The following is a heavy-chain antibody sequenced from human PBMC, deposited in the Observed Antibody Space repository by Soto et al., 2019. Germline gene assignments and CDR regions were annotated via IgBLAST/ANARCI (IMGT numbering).Heavy chain of an antibody. CDR1: GSSLSTSGVA. Sequence: SGPTLVNPTETLTLTCTLSGSSLSTSGVAVGWFRQPPGKALEWLAIIFWDDDKRYSTSLKSRLIITKNISRNQVVLTLTNLDPVDTATYYCAHSPYSITSKGTFDVWGQGTMVTVSS. CDR2: IFWDDDK. J-gene: IGHJ3*01. V-gene: IGHV2-5*02. D-gene: IGHD5-18*01. CDR3: AHSPYSITSKGTFDV.